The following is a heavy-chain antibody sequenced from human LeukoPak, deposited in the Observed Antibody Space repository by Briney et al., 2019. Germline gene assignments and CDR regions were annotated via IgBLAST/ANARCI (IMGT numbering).Heavy chain of an antibody. CDR1: GGTFSGYY. V-gene: IGHV4-34*01. CDR3: ARLGYCSSTSCYNLTSFDY. J-gene: IGHJ4*02. Sequence: SETLSLTCAVYGGTFSGYYWSWIRQPPGKGLQWIGEINHSGSTNYNPYLKSRVTISVDTSKNQFSLKLSSVTAADTAVYYCARLGYCSSTSCYNLTSFDYWGQGTLVTVSS. CDR2: INHSGST. D-gene: IGHD2-2*02.